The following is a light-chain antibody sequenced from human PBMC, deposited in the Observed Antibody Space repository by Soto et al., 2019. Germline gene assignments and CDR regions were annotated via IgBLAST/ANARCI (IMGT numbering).Light chain of an antibody. CDR2: AAS. CDR3: LQDYNYPWT. CDR1: QDIKNE. Sequence: AIQMTQSPSSLSAFVGDRVTITCRASQDIKNELGWYQQKPGKAPKLLIYAASSLQSGVPSRFSGSGSGTDFTFTISSLQPEDFASDYCLQDYNYPWTFGQGTKVEIK. V-gene: IGKV1-6*01. J-gene: IGKJ1*01.